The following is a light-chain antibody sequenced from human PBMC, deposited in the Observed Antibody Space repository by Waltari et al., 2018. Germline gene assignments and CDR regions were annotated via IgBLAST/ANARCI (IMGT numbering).Light chain of an antibody. Sequence: DIVVTQSPATLSFSPGEGATLSCRASQTVRSYLAWYQQKPGQAPRLLIFDASSRATGIPAKFSGSGSGTDFTLTVSNLEPEDFAVYYCQQRSNWPYTFGQGTRVEIK. CDR3: QQRSNWPYT. J-gene: IGKJ2*01. CDR1: QTVRSY. V-gene: IGKV3-11*01. CDR2: DAS.